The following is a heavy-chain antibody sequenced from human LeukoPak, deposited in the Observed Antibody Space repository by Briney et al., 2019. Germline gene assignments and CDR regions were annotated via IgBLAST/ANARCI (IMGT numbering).Heavy chain of an antibody. D-gene: IGHD3-10*01. Sequence: GASVKVSCKASGYTFTSYGISWVRQAPGQGLEWMGWISAYNGNTNYAQKLQGRVTMTTDTSTSTAYMELRSLRSDDTAVYYCARGPPAGYGSGTPTYYYYGMGVWGQGTTVTVSS. CDR1: GYTFTSYG. V-gene: IGHV1-18*01. CDR2: ISAYNGNT. CDR3: ARGPPAGYGSGTPTYYYYGMGV. J-gene: IGHJ6*02.